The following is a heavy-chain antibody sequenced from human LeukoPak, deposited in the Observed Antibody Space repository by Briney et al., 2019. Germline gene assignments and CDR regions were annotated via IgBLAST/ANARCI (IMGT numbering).Heavy chain of an antibody. V-gene: IGHV1-69*01. CDR2: IIPIFGTA. CDR3: ARDEAAPRRNWFDP. CDR1: GGTFSSYA. D-gene: IGHD6-13*01. Sequence: GASVKVSCKASGGTFSSYAISWVRQAPGQGLEWMGGIIPIFGTANYAQKFQGRVTITADESTSTAYMELSSLRSEDTAVYYCARDEAAPRRNWFDPWGQGTLVTVSS. J-gene: IGHJ5*02.